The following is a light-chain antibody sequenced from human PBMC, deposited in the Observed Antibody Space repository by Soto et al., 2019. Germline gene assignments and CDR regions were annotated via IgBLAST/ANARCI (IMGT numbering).Light chain of an antibody. Sequence: DIQMTQSPSSLSTSVGERVTITCQASQDISNSLNWYQQKPGKAPNLLIYEASKLQTGVPSRFSGGGSGTHFTFTISNLQPEDIAVYYCQQYSSWPFPFGPGTKVDIK. CDR2: EAS. CDR1: QDISNS. V-gene: IGKV1-33*01. J-gene: IGKJ3*01. CDR3: QQYSSWPFP.